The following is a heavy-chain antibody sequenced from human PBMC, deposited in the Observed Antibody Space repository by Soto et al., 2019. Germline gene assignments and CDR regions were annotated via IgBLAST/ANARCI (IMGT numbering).Heavy chain of an antibody. CDR1: GGSLTGYY. V-gene: IGHV4-34*01. Sequence: QVHLQQWGAGLLKPSETLSLTCAVNGGSLTGYYWSWIRQPPGKGLEWIGEIKDGGVTNYSPSLKGRVTTPEDTSKNQCSQKLNSVTAADTAVYYCARGQEGIVATHWDQGTLVTVSS. CDR2: IKDGGVT. J-gene: IGHJ4*02. CDR3: ARGQEGIVATH. D-gene: IGHD5-12*01.